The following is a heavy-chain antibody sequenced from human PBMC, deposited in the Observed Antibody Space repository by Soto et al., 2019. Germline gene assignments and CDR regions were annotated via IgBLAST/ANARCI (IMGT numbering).Heavy chain of an antibody. V-gene: IGHV3-23*01. CDR1: GFTFSSYA. J-gene: IGHJ6*02. D-gene: IGHD6-6*01. CDR2: ISGSGGST. CDR3: SRTSTQLVHRGMDV. Sequence: LRLSCAASGFTFSSYAMSWVRQAPGKGLEWVSAISGSGGSTYYADSVKGRFTISRDNSKNTLYLQMNSLRAEDTAVYYCSRTSTQLVHRGMDVWGQGTTVTVYS.